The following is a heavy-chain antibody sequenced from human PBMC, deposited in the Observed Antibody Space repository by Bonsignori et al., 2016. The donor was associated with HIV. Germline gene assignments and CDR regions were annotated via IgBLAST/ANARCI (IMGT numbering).Heavy chain of an antibody. J-gene: IGHJ6*03. CDR3: ARGKINKASGWIFGASEWDYYYYYMDV. Sequence: SETLSLTCTVSGGSISSGSYYWSWIRQPAGKGLEWIGRIYTSGSTNYNPSLKSRVTISVDTSKNQFSLKLSSVTAADTAVYYCARGKINKASGWIFGASEWDYYYYYMDVWGKGTTVTVSS. CDR2: IYTSGST. V-gene: IGHV4-61*02. CDR1: GGSISSGSYY. D-gene: IGHD3-3*01.